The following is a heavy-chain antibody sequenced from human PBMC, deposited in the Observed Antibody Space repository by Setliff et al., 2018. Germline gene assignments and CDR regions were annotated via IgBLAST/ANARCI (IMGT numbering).Heavy chain of an antibody. V-gene: IGHV4-38-2*02. D-gene: IGHD2-21*01. CDR2: IYHSGNT. CDR3: ARQGAYSPPEDFYYFDY. Sequence: SETLSLTCNVSGDSISSTYHWGWIRQSPGKGLEWIGTIYHSGNTYYNPSLNSRLTISVDTSKNQFSLRLTSVTAADTAVYYCARQGAYSPPEDFYYFDYWGQGTLVTVSS. J-gene: IGHJ4*02. CDR1: GDSISSTYH.